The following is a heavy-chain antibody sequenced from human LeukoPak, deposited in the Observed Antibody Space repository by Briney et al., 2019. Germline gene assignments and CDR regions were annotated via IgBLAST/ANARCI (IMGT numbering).Heavy chain of an antibody. CDR2: ISVYTGDI. V-gene: IGHV1-18*01. CDR3: ARDRLTGNYYFDS. Sequence: GASVKVSCKASGYTFSSSGVSWVRQAPGHGLEWMAWISVYTGDIHYAQNFQGRDTVTTDTSTTTAYMELRSLRSDDTAVYYCARDRLTGNYYFDSWGQGTLVTVSS. CDR1: GYTFSSSG. J-gene: IGHJ4*02. D-gene: IGHD1-7*01.